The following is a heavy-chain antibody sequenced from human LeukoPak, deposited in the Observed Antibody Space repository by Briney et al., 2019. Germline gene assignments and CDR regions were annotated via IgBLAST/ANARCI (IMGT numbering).Heavy chain of an antibody. CDR1: GYTFTSYY. Sequence: VASVKVSCKASGYTFTSYYMHWVRQAPGQGLEWMGIINPSGGSTSYAQKFQGRVTMTRDTSTSTVYMELSSLRSEDTAVYYCARDSLYLEMALSWYYYGMDVWGQGTTVTVSS. V-gene: IGHV1-46*01. D-gene: IGHD5-24*01. J-gene: IGHJ6*02. CDR3: ARDSLYLEMALSWYYYGMDV. CDR2: INPSGGST.